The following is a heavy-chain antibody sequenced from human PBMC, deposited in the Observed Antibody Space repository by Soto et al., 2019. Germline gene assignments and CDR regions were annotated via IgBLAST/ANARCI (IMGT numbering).Heavy chain of an antibody. J-gene: IGHJ4*02. Sequence: EVQLLGSGGGLVQPGGSLRLSCVASGFTFSTYWMSWVRQAPGKGLEWVANIKEDGSDKYYVDSVKGRFTISRDNAKNSLYLQMNSLRAEDTAVYYCSREIAAAAAVFYYFEYWGQGTLVAVSS. CDR3: SREIAAAAAVFYYFEY. D-gene: IGHD6-13*01. CDR2: IKEDGSDK. CDR1: GFTFSTYW. V-gene: IGHV3-7*03.